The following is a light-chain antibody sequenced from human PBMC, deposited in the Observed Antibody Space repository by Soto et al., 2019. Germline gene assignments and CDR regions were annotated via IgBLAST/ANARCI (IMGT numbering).Light chain of an antibody. V-gene: IGLV2-14*01. CDR1: SSDVGGYSY. CDR2: DVS. CDR3: SSYTSSSTRV. J-gene: IGLJ1*01. Sequence: QSVLTQPASVSGSPGQSITISCTGTSSDVGGYSYVSWYQQLPGKAPKLMIYDVSDRPSGVSNRFSGSKSGNTASLTISGLQAEDEADYYCSSYTSSSTRVFGTGTKVTVL.